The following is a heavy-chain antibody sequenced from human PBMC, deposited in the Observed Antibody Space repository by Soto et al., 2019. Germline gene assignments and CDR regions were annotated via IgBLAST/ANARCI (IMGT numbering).Heavy chain of an antibody. Sequence: SETLSLTCAVYGGSFSGYYWSWIRQPPGKGLEWIGEINHSGSTNYNPSLKSRVTISVDTSKNQFSLKLSSVTAAATAVYYCARVSEIAATMEVFDYWGQGTLVTAPQ. V-gene: IGHV4-34*01. CDR1: GGSFSGYY. D-gene: IGHD5-12*01. J-gene: IGHJ4*02. CDR2: INHSGST. CDR3: ARVSEIAATMEVFDY.